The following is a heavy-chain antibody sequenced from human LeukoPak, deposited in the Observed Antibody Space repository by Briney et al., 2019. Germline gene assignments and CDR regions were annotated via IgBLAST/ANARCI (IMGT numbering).Heavy chain of an antibody. CDR3: ARRYCSGGSCSDWYFDL. D-gene: IGHD2-15*01. CDR1: GGSFSGCY. Sequence: SETLSLTCAVYGGSFSGCYWSWIRQPPGEGLEWIGEINHRGSTNYNPSLESRVTIPVDTSKNQFSLKLSSVTAADMAVYYCARRYCSGGSCSDWYFDLWGRGTLVTVSS. V-gene: IGHV4-34*01. J-gene: IGHJ2*01. CDR2: INHRGST.